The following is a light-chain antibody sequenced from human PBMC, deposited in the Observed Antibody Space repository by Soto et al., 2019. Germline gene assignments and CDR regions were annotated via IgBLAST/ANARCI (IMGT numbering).Light chain of an antibody. J-gene: IGKJ5*01. CDR3: QQYGSSPPIT. CDR2: GAY. V-gene: IGKV3-20*01. Sequence: EIVLTQSPGTLPLSPGERATLSCRASQSVYSTNLAWYQQTPGQAPRLLIYGAYNRSTGIPDRFIGSGSETDFTLTITRLEPEDFAVYFCQQYGSSPPITFGQGTRLEIK. CDR1: QSVYSTN.